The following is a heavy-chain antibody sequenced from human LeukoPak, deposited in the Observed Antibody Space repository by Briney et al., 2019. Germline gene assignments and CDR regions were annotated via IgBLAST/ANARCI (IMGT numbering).Heavy chain of an antibody. J-gene: IGHJ4*02. D-gene: IGHD5-12*01. Sequence: PGGSLRLSCAASGFTFSSYAMHWVRQAPGKGLEWVAVISYDGSNKYYADSVKGRFTISRDNSKNTLYLKMNSLRAEDTAVYYCARDPSYSGYDYLADSPYFDYWGQGTLVTVSS. CDR1: GFTFSSYA. V-gene: IGHV3-30*04. CDR2: ISYDGSNK. CDR3: ARDPSYSGYDYLADSPYFDY.